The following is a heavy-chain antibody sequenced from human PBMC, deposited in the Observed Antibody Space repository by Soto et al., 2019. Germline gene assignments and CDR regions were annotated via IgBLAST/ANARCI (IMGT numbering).Heavy chain of an antibody. CDR3: AKSRRGLVVVITYFDY. V-gene: IGHV3-23*01. D-gene: IGHD3-22*01. J-gene: IGHJ4*02. CDR1: GFTFSSYA. CDR2: ISGSGGST. Sequence: AGGSLRLSCAASGFTFSSYAMSWVRQAPGKGLEWVSAISGSGGSTYYADSVKGRFTISRDNSKNTLYLQMNSLRAEDTAVYYCAKSRRGLVVVITYFDYWGRGTLVTVSS.